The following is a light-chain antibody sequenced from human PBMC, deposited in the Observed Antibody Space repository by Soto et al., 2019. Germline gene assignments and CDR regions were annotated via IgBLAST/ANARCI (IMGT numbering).Light chain of an antibody. CDR3: QHFDSYSSIA. V-gene: IGKV1-5*03. Sequence: DIQITQSPSTLSASVGDRVTIACRASQSINAWLAWYQQKPGKAPNLLIYQASTLQIGVPSRFSGSGSGTEFTLTINSLQPDDFATYFCQHFDSYSSIAFGQGTRLEIK. CDR2: QAS. J-gene: IGKJ5*01. CDR1: QSINAW.